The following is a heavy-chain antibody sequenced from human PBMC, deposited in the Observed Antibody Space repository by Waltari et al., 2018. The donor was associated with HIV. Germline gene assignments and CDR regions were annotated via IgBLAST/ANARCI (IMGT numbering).Heavy chain of an antibody. J-gene: IGHJ4*02. Sequence: VRLVESGGGVVQLGRSLVPHCAASGITFFTSSGMSWLRRAPGKGRDGVATISYDPTTLYYADSVKGRFTVSRDNSKNTLYLQMNSLRGDDTAVYYCAKDRRQGYYNDKRGERPFDSWGQGTLVTVSS. V-gene: IGHV3-30*18. D-gene: IGHD3-22*01. CDR3: AKDRRQGYYNDKRGERPFDS. CDR1: GITFFTSSG. CDR2: ISYDPTTL.